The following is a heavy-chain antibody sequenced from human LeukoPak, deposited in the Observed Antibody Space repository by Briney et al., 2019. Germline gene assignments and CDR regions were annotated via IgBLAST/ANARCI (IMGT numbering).Heavy chain of an antibody. CDR2: ISYDGSNK. CDR3: ARGVTMIGYYFDY. Sequence: PGGSLRLSCAASGFIFSSYAMHWVRQAPGKGLEWVAVISYDGSNKYYADSVKGRFTISRDNSKNTLYLQMNSLRAEDTAVYYCARGVTMIGYYFDYWGQGTLVTVSS. CDR1: GFIFSSYA. J-gene: IGHJ4*02. V-gene: IGHV3-30-3*01. D-gene: IGHD3-22*01.